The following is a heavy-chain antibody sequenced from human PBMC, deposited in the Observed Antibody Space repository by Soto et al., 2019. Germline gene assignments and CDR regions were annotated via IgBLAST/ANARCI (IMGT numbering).Heavy chain of an antibody. CDR3: SRRVFP. CDR2: IYYSGNT. J-gene: IGHJ5*02. CDR1: GGSISSGGYY. V-gene: IGHV4-31*03. Sequence: QVQLQESGPGLVKPSQTLSLTCTVSGGSISSGGYYWNWIRQHPGKGLEWIGYIYYSGNTYYNPSLKSRVSISVDPSKNQFPPKPNPVTAADPAVYYCSRRVFPWGQGTLVTVSS. D-gene: IGHD2-8*01.